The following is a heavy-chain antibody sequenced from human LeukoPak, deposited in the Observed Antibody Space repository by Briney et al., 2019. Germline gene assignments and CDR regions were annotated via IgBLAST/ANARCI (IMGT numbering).Heavy chain of an antibody. D-gene: IGHD6-13*01. J-gene: IGHJ4*02. CDR2: INPNSGGT. Sequence: ASVKVSFKASGYTFTGYYMHWVRQAPGQGLEWMGWINPNSGGTNYAQKFQGRVTMTRDTSISTAYMELSRLRSDDTAVYYCARDQRDSSSWYGLHYWGQGTLVTVSS. CDR3: ARDQRDSSSWYGLHY. V-gene: IGHV1-2*02. CDR1: GYTFTGYY.